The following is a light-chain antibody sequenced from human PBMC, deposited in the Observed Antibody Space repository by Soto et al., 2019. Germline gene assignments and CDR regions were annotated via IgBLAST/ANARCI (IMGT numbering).Light chain of an antibody. CDR3: QQYNKLYT. J-gene: IGKJ2*01. Sequence: EIVMTQSPATLSVSPGERATLSCRASQRFSSNLAWYQQKPGHAPRLLIYAASARATGIPARFSGSGSGTEFTLTISSLQSEDFAIYYCQQYNKLYTFGQGTKLEIK. CDR2: AAS. CDR1: QRFSSN. V-gene: IGKV3-15*01.